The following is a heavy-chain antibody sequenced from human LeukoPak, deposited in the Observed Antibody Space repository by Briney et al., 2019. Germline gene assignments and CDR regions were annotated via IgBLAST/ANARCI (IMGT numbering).Heavy chain of an antibody. V-gene: IGHV4-30-4*08. CDR1: GGSISSGDYY. Sequence: SQTLSLTCTVSGGSISSGDYYWSWIRQPPGKGLEWIGYIYYSGSTYHNPSLKSRVTISVDTSKNQFSLKLSSVTAADAAVYYCARFYPPTHPFDPWGQGTLVTVSS. J-gene: IGHJ5*02. CDR2: IYYSGST. CDR3: ARFYPPTHPFDP.